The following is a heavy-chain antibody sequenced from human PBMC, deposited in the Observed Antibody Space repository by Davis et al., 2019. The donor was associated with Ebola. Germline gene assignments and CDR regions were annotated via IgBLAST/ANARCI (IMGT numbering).Heavy chain of an antibody. CDR2: IGTLGDT. CDR1: GFTFSTYD. Sequence: PGGSLRLSCAASGFTFSTYDMHWVRQATGKGLEWVSAIGTLGDTYYPGSVKGRFTISRENAKSSLYLQMNSLRSEDTAFYYCAADSLSTDTPFDYWGQGTLVTVSS. CDR3: AADSLSTDTPFDY. V-gene: IGHV3-13*01. D-gene: IGHD4-17*01. J-gene: IGHJ4*02.